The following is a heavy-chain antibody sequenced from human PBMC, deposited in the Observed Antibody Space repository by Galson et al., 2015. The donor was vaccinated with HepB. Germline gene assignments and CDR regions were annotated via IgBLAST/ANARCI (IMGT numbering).Heavy chain of an antibody. V-gene: IGHV1-18*01. D-gene: IGHD5-24*01. CDR3: ARVEMATINRYYYYYYMDV. Sequence: SVKVSCKASGYTFTSYGISWVRQAPGQGLEWMGWISAYNGNTNYAQKLQGRVTMTTDTSTSTAYMELRSLRSDDTAVYYCARVEMATINRYYYYYYMDVWGKGTTVTVSS. CDR2: ISAYNGNT. J-gene: IGHJ6*03. CDR1: GYTFTSYG.